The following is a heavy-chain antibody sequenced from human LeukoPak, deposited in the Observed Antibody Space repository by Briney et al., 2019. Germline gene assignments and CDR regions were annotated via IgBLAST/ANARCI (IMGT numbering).Heavy chain of an antibody. CDR3: ASASSSWYHGFDY. V-gene: IGHV4-4*09. CDR2: IYSSVST. J-gene: IGHJ4*02. CDR1: GGSISSYY. D-gene: IGHD6-13*01. Sequence: SETLSLTCTVSGGSISSYYWSWIRQPPGKGLEWIGYIYSSVSTAYNPSPKGRVTISEDTSKNQFSLKLNSVTAADTAVYYCASASSSWYHGFDYWGQGTLVTVSS.